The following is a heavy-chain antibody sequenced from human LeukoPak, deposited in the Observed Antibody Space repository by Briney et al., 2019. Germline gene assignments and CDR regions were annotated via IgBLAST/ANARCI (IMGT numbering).Heavy chain of an antibody. CDR3: AKTPYGSGSYSAFDI. Sequence: GGSLRLSCAASGFTFSSYWMHWVRQAPGKGLVWVSRINSDGSSTSYADSVKGRFTISRDNAKNTLYLQMNSLRAEDTAVYYCAKTPYGSGSYSAFDIWGQGTMVTVSS. J-gene: IGHJ3*02. D-gene: IGHD3-10*01. V-gene: IGHV3-74*01. CDR1: GFTFSSYW. CDR2: INSDGSST.